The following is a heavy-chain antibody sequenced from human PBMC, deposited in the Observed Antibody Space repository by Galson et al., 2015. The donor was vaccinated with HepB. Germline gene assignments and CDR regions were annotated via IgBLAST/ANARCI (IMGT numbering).Heavy chain of an antibody. CDR2: ISGDTFNT. Sequence: SLRLSCEASGFSFFNYAMTWVRQAPGKGLEWVSSISGDTFNTYTADSVKGRFTVSRDNAKNTFYLQMNSLRAEDTAAYYCAKGRDNANLYDSDGYWDWGQGTMVTVSS. V-gene: IGHV3-23*01. D-gene: IGHD3-22*01. CDR1: GFSFFNYA. CDR3: AKGRDNANLYDSDGYWD. J-gene: IGHJ4*02.